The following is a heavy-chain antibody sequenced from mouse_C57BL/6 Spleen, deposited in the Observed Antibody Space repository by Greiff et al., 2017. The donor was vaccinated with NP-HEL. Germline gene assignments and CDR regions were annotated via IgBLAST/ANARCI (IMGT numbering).Heavy chain of an antibody. CDR1: GFNIKDDY. CDR2: IDPENGDT. Sequence: VQLKQSGAELVRPGASVKLSCTASGFNIKDDYMHWVKQRPEQGLEWIGWIDPENGDTEYASKFQGKATITADTSSNTAYLQLSSLTSEDTAVYYCTTGSSYVGYWGQGTTLTVSS. V-gene: IGHV14-4*01. CDR3: TTGSSYVGY. D-gene: IGHD1-1*01. J-gene: IGHJ2*01.